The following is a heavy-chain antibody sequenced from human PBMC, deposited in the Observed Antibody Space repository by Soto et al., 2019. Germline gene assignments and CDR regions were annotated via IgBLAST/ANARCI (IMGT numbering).Heavy chain of an antibody. Sequence: EVRLVESGGGFGQPGGSLRLSCVASGFTFTSYWMSWVRQAPGKGLEWVANIKGDGSEKKYVDSVKGRFTISRDNANNLVYLQMNSLRAEDTALYYCGRDEARNGVRVWVQVTTVTVSS. CDR2: IKGDGSEK. J-gene: IGHJ6*02. CDR3: GRDEARNGVRV. V-gene: IGHV3-7*01. CDR1: GFTFTSYW.